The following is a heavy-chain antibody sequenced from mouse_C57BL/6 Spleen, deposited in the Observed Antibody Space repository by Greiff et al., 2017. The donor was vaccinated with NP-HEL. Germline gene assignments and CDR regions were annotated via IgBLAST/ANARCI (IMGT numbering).Heavy chain of an antibody. CDR2: IYPGDGDT. CDR1: GYAFSSSW. CDR3: ARSEGGYYAMDY. D-gene: IGHD1-1*02. Sequence: QVQLQQSGPELVKPGASVKISCKASGYAFSSSWMNWVKQRPGKGLEWIGRIYPGDGDTNYNGKFKGKATLTADKSSSTAYMQLSSLTSEDSAVYFCARSEGGYYAMDYWGQGTSVTVSS. J-gene: IGHJ4*01. V-gene: IGHV1-82*01.